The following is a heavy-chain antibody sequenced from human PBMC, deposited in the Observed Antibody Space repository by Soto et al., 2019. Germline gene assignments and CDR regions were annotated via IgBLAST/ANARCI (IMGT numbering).Heavy chain of an antibody. V-gene: IGHV4-31*03. Sequence: PSETLSLTCTVSGGSISSGGYYWSWIRQHPRKGLEWIGYIYYSGSTYYNPSLKSRVTISVDTSKNQFSLKLSSVTAADTAVYYCARKNQSYSSWYYYNTRGWFDPWGQGXLVTVSS. D-gene: IGHD6-13*01. J-gene: IGHJ5*02. CDR3: ARKNQSYSSWYYYNTRGWFDP. CDR2: IYYSGST. CDR1: GGSISSGGYY.